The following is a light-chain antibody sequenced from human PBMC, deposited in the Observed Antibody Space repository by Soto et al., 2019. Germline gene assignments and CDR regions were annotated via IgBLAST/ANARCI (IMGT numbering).Light chain of an antibody. J-gene: IGLJ1*01. V-gene: IGLV2-14*01. CDR1: YSDIGAFDS. CDR2: GVN. Sequence: QSALTQPASVSVAPGQSITVSCTGTYSDIGAFDSVSWYQHHPGRAPKLLIFGVNRRPSGISYRFSASKSGNTDSLTISGLQAEDEADYYCTSYTKDTTYVFGTGTKVTAL. CDR3: TSYTKDTTYV.